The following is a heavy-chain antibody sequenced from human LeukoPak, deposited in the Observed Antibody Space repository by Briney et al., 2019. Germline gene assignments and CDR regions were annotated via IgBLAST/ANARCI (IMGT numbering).Heavy chain of an antibody. Sequence: ASVKVSCKASGYTFTGYYMHWVRQAPRQGLEWMGWINPNSGGTNYAQKFQGRVTMTRDTSISTAYMELSRLRSDDTAVYYCAREGSYYNAPDYWGQGTLVTVSS. CDR1: GYTFTGYY. D-gene: IGHD3-10*01. V-gene: IGHV1-2*02. CDR2: INPNSGGT. CDR3: AREGSYYNAPDY. J-gene: IGHJ4*02.